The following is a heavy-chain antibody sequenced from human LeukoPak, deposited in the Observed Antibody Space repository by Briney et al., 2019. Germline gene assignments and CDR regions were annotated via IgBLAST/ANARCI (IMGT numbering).Heavy chain of an antibody. Sequence: PGGSLRLSCAASGFTLSSYWMSWVRQAPGKGVEWVSFISSSSSYIYYADSVKDRFTISRDNAKNSLYLQMNSLRAEDTAVYYCAREAAFDIWGQGTMVTVSS. CDR1: GFTLSSYW. V-gene: IGHV3-21*01. J-gene: IGHJ3*02. CDR2: ISSSSSYI. CDR3: AREAAFDI.